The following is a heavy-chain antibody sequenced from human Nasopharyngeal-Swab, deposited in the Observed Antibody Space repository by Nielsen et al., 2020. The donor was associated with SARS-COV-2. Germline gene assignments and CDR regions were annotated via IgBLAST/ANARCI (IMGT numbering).Heavy chain of an antibody. Sequence: SLKISCAASGFTFDDYAMHWVRQAPGKGLEWVSGISWNSGTIGYADSVKGRFTTSRDNSRKSLYLQMNSLRAEDTAFYHCARGDYYNSAAFDIWGQGTKVIVSS. CDR2: ISWNSGTI. J-gene: IGHJ3*02. CDR3: ARGDYYNSAAFDI. V-gene: IGHV3-9*01. CDR1: GFTFDDYA. D-gene: IGHD3-22*01.